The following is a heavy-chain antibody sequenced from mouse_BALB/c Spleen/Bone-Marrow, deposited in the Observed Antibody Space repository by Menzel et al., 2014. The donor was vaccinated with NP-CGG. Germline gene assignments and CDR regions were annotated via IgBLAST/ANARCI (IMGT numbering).Heavy chain of an antibody. CDR2: INPYNGAT. CDR1: GYSFTDYY. Sequence: EVQLQQSGPELVKPGASVKISCKASGYSFTDYYMHWVKQSHVKSLEWIGRINPYNGATSYNQNFKDKASLTVDKSSRTAYMELHSLISEDSAVYYCASFGFAYWGQGTLVTVSA. V-gene: IGHV1-26*01. CDR3: ASFGFAY. J-gene: IGHJ3*01.